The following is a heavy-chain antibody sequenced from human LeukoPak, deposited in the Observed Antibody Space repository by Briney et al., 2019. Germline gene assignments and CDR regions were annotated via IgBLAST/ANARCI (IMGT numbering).Heavy chain of an antibody. J-gene: IGHJ4*02. CDR1: GFTFSGAW. CDR2: IKSKTNGETV. Sequence: PGGSLRLSCAASGFTFSGAWMSWVRQAPGKGLGWVGRIKSKTNGETVDYGASVKGRFNISRDDSKNTVFLQMSSLKTEDTAVYYCSTAYGGSGSDWGQGTLVTVSS. CDR3: STAYGGSGSD. D-gene: IGHD3-10*01. V-gene: IGHV3-15*01.